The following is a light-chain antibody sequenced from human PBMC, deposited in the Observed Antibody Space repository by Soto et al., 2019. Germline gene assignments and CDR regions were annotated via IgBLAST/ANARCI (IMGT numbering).Light chain of an antibody. J-gene: IGLJ1*01. CDR1: SSDVGGYNY. Sequence: QSVLTQPASVSGSPGQSITISCTGTSSDVGGYNYVSWYQQHPGKAPKLMIYEVSNRPSGVSNRFSGSKSGNTASLTISGLQAEDEADYYCSSDTSSSSYVFGTGTKVTV. V-gene: IGLV2-14*01. CDR3: SSDTSSSSYV. CDR2: EVS.